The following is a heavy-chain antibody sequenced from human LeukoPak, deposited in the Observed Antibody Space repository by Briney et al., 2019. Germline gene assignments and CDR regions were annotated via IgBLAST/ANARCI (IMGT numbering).Heavy chain of an antibody. J-gene: IGHJ6*02. CDR3: ARAGSITGPTNFYYGMDV. V-gene: IGHV4-31*03. D-gene: IGHD1-7*01. Sequence: PSQTLSLTCTVSGGSISSGGYYWSWIRQYPGKGLEWIGYIYFTGLTDYNPSLKSRVNLSVGTSKNQFSLKLTSVTAADTAVYYCARAGSITGPTNFYYGMDVWGQGTTVTVSS. CDR2: IYFTGLT. CDR1: GGSISSGGYY.